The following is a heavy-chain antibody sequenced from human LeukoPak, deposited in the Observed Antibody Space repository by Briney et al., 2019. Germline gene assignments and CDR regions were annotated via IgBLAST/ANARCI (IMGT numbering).Heavy chain of an antibody. V-gene: IGHV4-38-2*02. Sequence: SETLSLTCAVSGYSISSGYYWGWIRQPPGKGLEWIGSIYHSGSTYYNPSLKSRVTISVDTPKNQFSLKLSSVTAADTAVYYCARDPGTVTTALYYYYYMDVWGKGTTVTVSS. CDR1: GYSISSGYY. J-gene: IGHJ6*03. CDR3: ARDPGTVTTALYYYYYMDV. CDR2: IYHSGST. D-gene: IGHD4-11*01.